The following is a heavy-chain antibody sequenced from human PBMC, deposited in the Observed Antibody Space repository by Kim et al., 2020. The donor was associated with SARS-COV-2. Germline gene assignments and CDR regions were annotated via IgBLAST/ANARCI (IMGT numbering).Heavy chain of an antibody. CDR3: AGTSGHGYNFG. D-gene: IGHD5-18*01. J-gene: IGHJ6*04. CDR2: INQSGTT. CDR1: GGSFSGYY. Sequence: SETLSLTCAVYGGSFSGYYWSWIRQSPRKGLEWIGEINQSGTTNYNPSFKSRVTMLADTSKKQFSLKLTSVTAADAGVYFCAGTSGHGYNFGRGEGTTVTVSS. V-gene: IGHV4-34*01.